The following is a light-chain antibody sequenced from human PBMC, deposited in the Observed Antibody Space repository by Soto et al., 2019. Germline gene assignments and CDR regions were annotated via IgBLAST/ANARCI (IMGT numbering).Light chain of an antibody. CDR1: TGAVTSDYY. V-gene: IGLV7-43*01. Sequence: QAVVTQEPSLTVSPGGTVTLTCASSTGAVTSDYYANWFQQKPGQVPTTLIYSTNNRHSWTPARFSGSLLGGKAALTLSGVQRDDEADYYCLLYCDDTGVFGGGTKLTVL. CDR3: LLYCDDTGV. CDR2: STN. J-gene: IGLJ3*02.